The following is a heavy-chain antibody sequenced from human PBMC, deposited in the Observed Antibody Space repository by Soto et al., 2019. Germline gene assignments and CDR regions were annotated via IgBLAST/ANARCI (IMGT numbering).Heavy chain of an antibody. J-gene: IGHJ4*02. CDR2: ISGSGGST. CDR3: AKANEYYDFWSGYRSFPF. D-gene: IGHD3-3*01. V-gene: IGHV3-23*01. Sequence: PGGSLRLSCAASGFTFSSYAMSWVRQAPGKGLEWVSAISGSGGSTYYADSVKGRFTISRDNSKNTLYLQMNSLRAEDTAVYYCAKANEYYDFWSGYRSFPFWGQGTLVTVSS. CDR1: GFTFSSYA.